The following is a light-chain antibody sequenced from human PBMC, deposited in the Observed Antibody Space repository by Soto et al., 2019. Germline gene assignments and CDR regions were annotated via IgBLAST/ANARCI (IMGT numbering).Light chain of an antibody. CDR1: SSDVGYNY. CDR2: EVI. CDR3: SSYTSSSTLI. V-gene: IGLV2-14*01. Sequence: QSVLTQPASVSGSPGQSITISCTATSSDVGYNYVSWYQQYPGKAPKLMIYEVINRPSGVSNRFSGSRSGNTASLIISGLQAEDDADYYCSSYTSSSTLIFGGGTKVTVL. J-gene: IGLJ2*01.